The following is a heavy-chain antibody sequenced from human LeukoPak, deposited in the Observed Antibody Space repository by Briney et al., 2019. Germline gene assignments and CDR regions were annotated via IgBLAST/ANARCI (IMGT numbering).Heavy chain of an antibody. D-gene: IGHD6-13*01. V-gene: IGHV4-34*01. J-gene: IGHJ4*02. CDR1: GGSFSGYY. Sequence: KPSETLSLTCAVYGGSFSGYYWSWIRQPPGKGLEWIGEINHSGSTNYNPSLERRVTISVDTSKNQFSLRLSSVTAADTAVYYCARAGYSSSWIYWGQGTLVTVSS. CDR2: INHSGST. CDR3: ARAGYSSSWIY.